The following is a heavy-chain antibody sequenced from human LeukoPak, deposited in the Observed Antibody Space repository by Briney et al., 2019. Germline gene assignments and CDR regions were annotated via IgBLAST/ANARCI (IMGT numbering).Heavy chain of an antibody. J-gene: IGHJ6*03. D-gene: IGHD2-2*01. Sequence: GGSLRLSCAASGFTVSSNYMSWVRQAPGKGLEWVSVIYSGGSTYYADSVKGRFTISRDNSKNTLYLQMNSLRAEDTAVYYCARGTVVVPAAVTFSYYYYYMDVWGKGTTVTISS. CDR2: IYSGGST. CDR3: ARGTVVVPAAVTFSYYYYYMDV. CDR1: GFTVSSNY. V-gene: IGHV3-53*01.